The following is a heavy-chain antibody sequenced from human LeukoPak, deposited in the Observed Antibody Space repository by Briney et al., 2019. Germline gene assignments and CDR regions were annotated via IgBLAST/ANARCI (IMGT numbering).Heavy chain of an antibody. V-gene: IGHV1-69*05. CDR3: ASTPIYCSSTSCSHFDY. Sequence: SVKVSCKASGGTFSSYAISWVRQAPGQGLEWMGRIIPIFGTANYAQKFQGRVTITTDESTSTAHMELSSLRSEDTAVYYCASTPIYCSSTSCSHFDYWGQGTLVTVSS. CDR2: IIPIFGTA. D-gene: IGHD2-2*01. CDR1: GGTFSSYA. J-gene: IGHJ4*02.